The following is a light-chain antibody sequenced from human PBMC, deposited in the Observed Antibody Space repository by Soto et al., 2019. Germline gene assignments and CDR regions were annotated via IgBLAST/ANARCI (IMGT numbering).Light chain of an antibody. Sequence: AIRMTQSPSSFSASTGDRVTITCRASQGISSYLAWYQQKPGKAPKLLIYAASTLQSGVPSRFSGSGSGTDFTLTISCLKSEDFATYYCHQYYSYPHTFGQGTKVEIK. CDR3: HQYYSYPHT. J-gene: IGKJ1*01. V-gene: IGKV1-8*01. CDR1: QGISSY. CDR2: AAS.